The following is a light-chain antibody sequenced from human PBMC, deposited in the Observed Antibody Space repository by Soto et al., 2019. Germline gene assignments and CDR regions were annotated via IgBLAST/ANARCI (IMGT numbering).Light chain of an antibody. J-gene: IGKJ1*01. CDR2: DAS. Sequence: DIQMTQSPSTLSASVGDRVTITCRASQSINSWVAWFQQKPGKAPKVLIYDASTLESGVPSTFSGSGSGTEFTLTIDSLQPDDVATYYCQRYNAFSQTFGQGTKVEI. V-gene: IGKV1-5*01. CDR3: QRYNAFSQT. CDR1: QSINSW.